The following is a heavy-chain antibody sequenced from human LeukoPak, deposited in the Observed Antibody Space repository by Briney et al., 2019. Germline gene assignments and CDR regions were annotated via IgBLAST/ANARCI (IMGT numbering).Heavy chain of an antibody. D-gene: IGHD1-26*01. V-gene: IGHV1-18*01. J-gene: IGHJ4*02. CDR2: ISIYSGAS. CDR1: GYIFSNYG. CDR3: ARGDSGTFPY. Sequence: ASVKVSCQASGYIFSNYGISWLRQAPGHGLEWMGWISIYSGASNYAQKYQGRVTMTTDTSTSTAYLELRSLRSDDTAVYYCARGDSGTFPYWGQGTLVTVSA.